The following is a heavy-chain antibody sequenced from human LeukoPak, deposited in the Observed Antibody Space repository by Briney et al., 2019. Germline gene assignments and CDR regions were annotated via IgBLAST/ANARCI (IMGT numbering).Heavy chain of an antibody. V-gene: IGHV3-23*01. Sequence: PGGSLRLSCAASGFTFGSYAMSWVRQAPGKGLEWVSAISGSGGSTYYADSVKGRFTISRDNSKNTLYLQMNSLGAEDTAVYYCAKLIDYDFDYWGQGTLVTVSS. CDR3: AKLIDYDFDY. J-gene: IGHJ4*02. CDR1: GFTFGSYA. D-gene: IGHD4-17*01. CDR2: ISGSGGST.